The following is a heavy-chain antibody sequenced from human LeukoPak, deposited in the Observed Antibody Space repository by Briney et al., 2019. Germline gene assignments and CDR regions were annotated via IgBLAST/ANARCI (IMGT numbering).Heavy chain of an antibody. V-gene: IGHV4-39*01. D-gene: IGHD6-19*01. J-gene: IGHJ4*02. CDR1: GGSISSSSYY. CDR3: ARRAGDLLFDY. Sequence: SETLSLTCTVSGGSISSSSYYWGWIRQPQGKGMEWIESIYYSGTTYSTPSLTSRLPISVDTSKNQFSLKLSSVTAADTAVYYCARRAGDLLFDYWGQGTLVTVSS. CDR2: IYYSGTT.